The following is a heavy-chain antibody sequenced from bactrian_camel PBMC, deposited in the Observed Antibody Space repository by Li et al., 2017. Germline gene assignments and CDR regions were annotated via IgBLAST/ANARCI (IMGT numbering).Heavy chain of an antibody. CDR1: GITYDDPD. V-gene: IGHV3S55*01. Sequence: VQLVESGGGSVQEGGSLRLTCTLSGITYDDPDVGWYRQAPGAECDLVSKIESDGKIYYFDSVKGRFTISHDYAKNTLYLEMNSLKPEDGAMYFCAAAAAGASCRTGAYTSWGQGTQVTVS. CDR2: IESDGKI. J-gene: IGHJ4*01. CDR3: AAAAAGASCRTGAYTS. D-gene: IGHD1*01.